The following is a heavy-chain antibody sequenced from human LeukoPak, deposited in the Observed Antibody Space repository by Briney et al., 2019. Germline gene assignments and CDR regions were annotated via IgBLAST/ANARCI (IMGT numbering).Heavy chain of an antibody. CDR2: INSNSGGT. Sequence: ASVKVSCKASGYTFTGYYMHWVRQAPGQGLEWMGWINSNSGGTNYAQKFQGRVTKTRDTSISTAYMELSRLRSDDTAVYYCARVSVSGQWLVLYAFDIWGQGTMVTVSS. V-gene: IGHV1-2*02. CDR3: ARVSVSGQWLVLYAFDI. D-gene: IGHD6-19*01. CDR1: GYTFTGYY. J-gene: IGHJ3*02.